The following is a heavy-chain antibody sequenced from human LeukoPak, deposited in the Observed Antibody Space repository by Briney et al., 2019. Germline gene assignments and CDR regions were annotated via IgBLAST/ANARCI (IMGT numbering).Heavy chain of an antibody. CDR3: ARVHYWVSVIYGMDV. Sequence: GGSLRLSCAAPGFSFSSYVMHWLRQAPGKGLEWVAVISYDGVNKYYTGSVKGRFTISRDNSKNTLYLQMNSLRAEDTAVYYCARVHYWVSVIYGMDVWGQGTTVTVSS. CDR1: GFSFSSYV. CDR2: ISYDGVNK. V-gene: IGHV3-30*04. D-gene: IGHD2-15*01. J-gene: IGHJ6*02.